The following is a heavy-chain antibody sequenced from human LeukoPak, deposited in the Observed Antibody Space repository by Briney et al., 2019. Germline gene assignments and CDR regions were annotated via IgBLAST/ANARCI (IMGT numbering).Heavy chain of an antibody. J-gene: IGHJ6*03. V-gene: IGHV3-9*01. Sequence: GGSLRLSCAASGFSFDDYAMHWVRQVPGKGLEWVSGINWNSGSIGYADSVKGRFTISRDNAKNSLYLQMNSLRAEDTAVYYCARDLRYYDSSGYYYIYYYYYMDVWGKGTTVTISS. D-gene: IGHD3-22*01. CDR3: ARDLRYYDSSGYYYIYYYYYMDV. CDR1: GFSFDDYA. CDR2: INWNSGSI.